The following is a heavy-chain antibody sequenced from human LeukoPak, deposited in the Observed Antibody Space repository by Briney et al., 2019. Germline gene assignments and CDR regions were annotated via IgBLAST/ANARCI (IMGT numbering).Heavy chain of an antibody. CDR1: GFTFSNAW. Sequence: PGGSLRLSCAASGFTFSNAWMSWVRQAPGKGLEWVGRIKSKTDGGTTDYAAPVKGRFTISRDGSKNTLYLQMNSLKTEDTAVYYCTTPPLGYCSGGSCSGGQGTLVTVSS. J-gene: IGHJ4*02. D-gene: IGHD2-15*01. V-gene: IGHV3-15*01. CDR2: IKSKTDGGTT. CDR3: TTPPLGYCSGGSCS.